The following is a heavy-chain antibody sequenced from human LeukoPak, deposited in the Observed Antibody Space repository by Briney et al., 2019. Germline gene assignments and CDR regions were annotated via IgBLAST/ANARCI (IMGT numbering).Heavy chain of an antibody. Sequence: GGSLRLSCAASGFTVSSNYMSWVRQAPGKGLEWVSVIYSGGSTYYADSVKGRFTNSRDNSKNTLYLQMNSLRAEDTAVYYCAREIVATGRGRYYYYYGMDVWGQGTTVTVSS. J-gene: IGHJ6*02. CDR2: IYSGGST. D-gene: IGHD5-12*01. CDR1: GFTVSSNY. V-gene: IGHV3-53*01. CDR3: AREIVATGRGRYYYYYGMDV.